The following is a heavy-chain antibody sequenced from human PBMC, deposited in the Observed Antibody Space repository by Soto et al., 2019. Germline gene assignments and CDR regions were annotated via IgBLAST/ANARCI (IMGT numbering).Heavy chain of an antibody. Sequence: PGGSLRLSCAASGFTFGSYWMNWVRQAPGKGLEWVARIKQDGSEKYYVDSVKGRFTIFRDNAKNSLYLQMNSLRDEDTAVYFCATRPYKNDRSVYLGVFDYWGQGTLVTVSS. D-gene: IGHD3-22*01. V-gene: IGHV3-7*01. J-gene: IGHJ4*02. CDR1: GFTFGSYW. CDR2: IKQDGSEK. CDR3: ATRPYKNDRSVYLGVFDY.